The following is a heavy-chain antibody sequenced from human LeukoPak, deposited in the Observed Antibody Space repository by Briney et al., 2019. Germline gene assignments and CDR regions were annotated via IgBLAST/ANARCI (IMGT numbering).Heavy chain of an antibody. CDR3: ARDLGPYCSSTSCYASRDYYYGMDV. CDR1: GGSISGYH. J-gene: IGHJ6*02. CDR2: IYYSGSSGST. V-gene: IGHV4-59*01. Sequence: SETLSLTCSVSGGSISGYHWSWIRQPPGKGLEWIGHIYYSGSSGSTFYNASLKSRVTISVDTSKNQFSLKLSSVTAADTAVYYCARDLGPYCSSTSCYASRDYYYGMDVWGQGTTVTVSS. D-gene: IGHD2-2*01.